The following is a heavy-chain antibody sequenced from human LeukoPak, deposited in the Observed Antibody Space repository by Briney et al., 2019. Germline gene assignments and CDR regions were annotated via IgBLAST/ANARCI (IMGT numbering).Heavy chain of an antibody. V-gene: IGHV4-61*02. J-gene: IGHJ5*02. CDR2: IYTSGST. CDR1: GGSISSGSYY. CDR3: ARGGLTIPSAGPWFDP. Sequence: SETLSLTCTVSGGSISSGSYYWSWIRQPAGKGLEWIGRIYTSGSTNYNPSLKSRVTVSVDTSKNQFSLKLSSVTAADTAVYYCARGGLTIPSAGPWFDPWRQGTLVTVSS. D-gene: IGHD3-3*01.